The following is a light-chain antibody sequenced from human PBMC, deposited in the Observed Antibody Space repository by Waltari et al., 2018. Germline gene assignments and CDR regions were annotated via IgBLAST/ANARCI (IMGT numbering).Light chain of an antibody. CDR1: QSISSY. V-gene: IGKV1-39*01. CDR2: AAS. CDR3: QQYNSS. J-gene: IGKJ4*01. Sequence: DIQMTQSPSSLSASVGDRVTITCRASQSISSYLNWYQQKPGKAPKLLIYAASSLQSGVPSRFSGSGSGTDFTLTISSLQPDDFATYYCQQYNSSFGGGTKVEIK.